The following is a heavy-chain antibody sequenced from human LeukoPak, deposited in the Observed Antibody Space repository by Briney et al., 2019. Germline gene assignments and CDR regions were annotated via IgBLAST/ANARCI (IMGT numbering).Heavy chain of an antibody. CDR3: ARGRGPVYYDGSGYFYSADY. CDR1: GFTFSSYA. J-gene: IGHJ4*02. D-gene: IGHD3-22*01. V-gene: IGHV3-23*01. Sequence: HPGGSLRLSCAASGFTFSSYAMSWVRQAPGKGLEWVSAISGSGGSTYYADSVKGRFTISRDNSKNTLYLQMNSLRAEDTAVYYCARGRGPVYYDGSGYFYSADYWGQGTLVTVSS. CDR2: ISGSGGST.